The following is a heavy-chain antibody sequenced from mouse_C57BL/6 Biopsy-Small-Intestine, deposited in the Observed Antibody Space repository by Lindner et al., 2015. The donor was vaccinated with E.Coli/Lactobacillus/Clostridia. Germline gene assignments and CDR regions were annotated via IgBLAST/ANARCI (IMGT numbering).Heavy chain of an antibody. CDR1: GYPFTDYN. D-gene: IGHD1-1*01. Sequence: VQLQESGPELVKPGASVKISCKASGYPFTDYNMNWVKQSNGKSLEWIGVINPNYGTTSYNQKFKGKATLTVDQSSSTAYMQLNSLTSEDSAVYYCARSGFYYGSHAMDYWGQGTSVTVSS. V-gene: IGHV1-39*01. J-gene: IGHJ4*01. CDR3: ARSGFYYGSHAMDY. CDR2: INPNYGTT.